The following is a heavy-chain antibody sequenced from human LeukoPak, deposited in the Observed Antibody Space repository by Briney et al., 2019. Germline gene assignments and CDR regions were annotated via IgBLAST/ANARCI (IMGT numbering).Heavy chain of an antibody. D-gene: IGHD6-6*01. CDR3: AILYSSSPLDY. Sequence: GRSLRLSCAASGFTFSSYAMNWVRQAPGKGLEWVSTISGSGNSTYYADSVKGRFTISRDNSKNTLYLQMNSLRAEDTAIYYCAILYSSSPLDYWDQGTLVTVSS. J-gene: IGHJ4*02. V-gene: IGHV3-23*01. CDR1: GFTFSSYA. CDR2: ISGSGNST.